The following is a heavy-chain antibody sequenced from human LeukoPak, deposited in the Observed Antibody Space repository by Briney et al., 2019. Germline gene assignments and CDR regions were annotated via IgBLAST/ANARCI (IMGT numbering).Heavy chain of an antibody. CDR2: ISYGGSNK. CDR3: ARPYGSGTQSLSYFDY. J-gene: IGHJ4*02. D-gene: IGHD3-10*01. CDR1: GFTFSSYA. V-gene: IGHV3-30-3*01. Sequence: GGSLRLSCAASGFTFSSYAMHWVRQAPGKGLEWVAVISYGGSNKYYADSVKGRFTISRDNSKNTLYLQMNSLRAEDTAVYYCARPYGSGTQSLSYFDYWGQGTLVTVSS.